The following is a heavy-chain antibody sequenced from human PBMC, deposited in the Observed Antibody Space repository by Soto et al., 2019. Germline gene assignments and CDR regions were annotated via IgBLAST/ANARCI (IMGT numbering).Heavy chain of an antibody. D-gene: IGHD4-17*01. CDR2: IKSKTDGGTT. V-gene: IGHV3-15*01. CDR3: TADNDYGDSDYGMDV. CDR1: GFNFGNHP. J-gene: IGHJ6*02. Sequence: PVVFLRVCCTAAGFNFGNHPMSWVIQAPGKGLEWVGRIKSKTDGGTTDYAAPVKGRFTISRDDSKNTLYLQMNSLKTEDTAVYYCTADNDYGDSDYGMDVWGQGTTVTVSS.